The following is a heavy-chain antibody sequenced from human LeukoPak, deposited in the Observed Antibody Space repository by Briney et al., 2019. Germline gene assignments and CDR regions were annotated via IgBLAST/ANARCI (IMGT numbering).Heavy chain of an antibody. D-gene: IGHD2-21*02. CDR3: ARDYCGGDCRDAFDI. V-gene: IGHV5-51*01. Sequence: GESLQISCKGSGYSFTSYWIGWVRQLPGKGLEGMGIIYPGDSDTRYSPSFQGQVTISADKSISTAYLQWSSLKASDTAMYYCARDYCGGDCRDAFDIWGQGTMVTVSS. CDR2: IYPGDSDT. CDR1: GYSFTSYW. J-gene: IGHJ3*02.